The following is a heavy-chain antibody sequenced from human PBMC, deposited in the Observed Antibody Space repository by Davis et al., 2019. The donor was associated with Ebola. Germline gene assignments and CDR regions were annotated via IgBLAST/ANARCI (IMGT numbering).Heavy chain of an antibody. J-gene: IGHJ4*02. Sequence: AASVKVSCKASGYIFTKYGISWMRQTPGQGLEWMGWISTYKGNTNSPQKFQGRVTMTTDTSTSTAYMELRSLTSDDTAVYYCARHGHSSGWYWGDWGQGTLVTASS. V-gene: IGHV1-18*01. D-gene: IGHD6-13*01. CDR2: ISTYKGNT. CDR3: ARHGHSSGWYWGD. CDR1: GYIFTKYG.